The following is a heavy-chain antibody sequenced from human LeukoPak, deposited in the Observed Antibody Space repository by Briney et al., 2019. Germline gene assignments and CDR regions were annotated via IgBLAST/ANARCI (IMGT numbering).Heavy chain of an antibody. CDR3: ARALTQSINGYFHH. J-gene: IGHJ1*01. Sequence: ASVKVSCKASGYTFTGYYIHWVRQAPGQGLEWMGCINPNRGDTNYAQKFQGRVSMTRDTSISTDYMELNGLKSDDTAVYYCARALTQSINGYFHHWGQGTLVSVSS. V-gene: IGHV1-2*02. D-gene: IGHD2-8*01. CDR2: INPNRGDT. CDR1: GYTFTGYY.